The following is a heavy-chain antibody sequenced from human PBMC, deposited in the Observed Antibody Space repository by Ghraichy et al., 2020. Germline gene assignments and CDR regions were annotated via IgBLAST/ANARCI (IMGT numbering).Heavy chain of an antibody. J-gene: IGHJ4*02. V-gene: IGHV3-23*01. D-gene: IGHD3-10*01. CDR2: IYDSGTAA. Sequence: SLRLSCAASGFSFSSYAMSWVRQAPGKGLEWVSAIYDSGTAAFYADFVKGRFTISRDNSQETLYLQMNGLRVDDTAVYYCARPSPYGTTWHGGIDYWGQGTLVTVSS. CDR3: ARPSPYGTTWHGGIDY. CDR1: GFSFSSYA.